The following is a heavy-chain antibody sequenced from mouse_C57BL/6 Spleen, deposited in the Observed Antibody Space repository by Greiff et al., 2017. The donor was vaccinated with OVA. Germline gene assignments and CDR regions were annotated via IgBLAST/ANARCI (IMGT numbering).Heavy chain of an antibody. J-gene: IGHJ2*01. V-gene: IGHV1-82*01. CDR1: GYAFSSSW. Sequence: VQLQQSGPELVKPGASVKISCKASGYAFSSSWMNWVKQRPGKGLEWIGRIYPGDGDTNYNGKFKGKATLTADKSSSTAYMQLSSLTSEDSAVYCCARSGGKGFDYWGQGTTLTVSS. D-gene: IGHD3-1*01. CDR3: ARSGGKGFDY. CDR2: IYPGDGDT.